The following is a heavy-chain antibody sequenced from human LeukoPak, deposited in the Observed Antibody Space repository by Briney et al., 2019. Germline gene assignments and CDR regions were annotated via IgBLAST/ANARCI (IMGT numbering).Heavy chain of an antibody. CDR1: GYTFTSYG. V-gene: IGHV1-18*01. CDR2: ISAYNGNT. D-gene: IGHD5-18*01. Sequence: ASVKVSCKASGYTFTSYGISWVRQAPGQGLEWMGWISAYNGNTNYARKLQGRVTMTTDTSTSTAYMELRSLRSDDTAVYYCARVLRYSYGYSGLDYWGQGTLVTVSS. CDR3: ARVLRYSYGYSGLDY. J-gene: IGHJ4*02.